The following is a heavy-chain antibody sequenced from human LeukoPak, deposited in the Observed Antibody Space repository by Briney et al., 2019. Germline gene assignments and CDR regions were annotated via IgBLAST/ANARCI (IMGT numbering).Heavy chain of an antibody. J-gene: IGHJ4*02. V-gene: IGHV7-4-1*02. CDR1: GGTFSSYA. CDR3: ARDFAGYTTHFDY. Sequence: ASVKVSCKASGGTFSSYAISWVRQAPGQGLEWMGWINTNTGNPTYAQGFTGRFVFSLDTSVSTAYLQISSLKAEDTAVYYCARDFAGYTTHFDYWGQGTLVTVSS. D-gene: IGHD5-18*01. CDR2: INTNTGNP.